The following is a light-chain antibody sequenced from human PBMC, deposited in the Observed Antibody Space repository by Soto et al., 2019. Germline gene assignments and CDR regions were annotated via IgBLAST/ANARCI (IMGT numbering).Light chain of an antibody. Sequence: EIVLTQSPGTLSLSPGERATLSCRASQSVTSSSLAWYQHKPGQAPRHLIYGASSRATGIPDRFSGSGSGTNFTLTISRLEPEDFAVYYCQQYGSSPRTFGQGTKVQIK. CDR3: QQYGSSPRT. J-gene: IGKJ1*01. V-gene: IGKV3-20*01. CDR2: GAS. CDR1: QSVTSSS.